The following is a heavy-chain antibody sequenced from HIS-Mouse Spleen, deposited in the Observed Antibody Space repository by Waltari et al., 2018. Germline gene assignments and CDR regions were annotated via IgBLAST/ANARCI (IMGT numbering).Heavy chain of an antibody. D-gene: IGHD1-7*01. Sequence: QVQLQQWGAGLLKPSETLSLTCAVYGGSFSGYYWSWIRQPPGKGLEWIGEINHSGSTHYNPSLKSRVTISVDTSKNQFSLKLSSVNAADTAVYYCAGGPATLRNYYFDYWGQGTLVTVSS. CDR1: GGSFSGYY. J-gene: IGHJ4*02. CDR3: AGGPATLRNYYFDY. V-gene: IGHV4-34*01. CDR2: INHSGST.